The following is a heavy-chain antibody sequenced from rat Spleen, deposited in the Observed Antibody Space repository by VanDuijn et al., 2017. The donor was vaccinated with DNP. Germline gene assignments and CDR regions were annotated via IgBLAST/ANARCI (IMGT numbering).Heavy chain of an antibody. J-gene: IGHJ2*01. Sequence: VQLKESGPGLVQPSQTLSLTCTVAGFSLTSYNVHWVRQPPGKGLEWVATISYDGSSTYYRDSVKGRFIISRNNAKSTLYLQMDSLRSDDTATYYCAGRPPPTRGPFDYWGQGVLVTVSS. CDR2: ISYDGSST. V-gene: IGHV5-7*01. CDR3: AGRPPPTRGPFDY. CDR1: GFSLTSYN. D-gene: IGHD1-4*01.